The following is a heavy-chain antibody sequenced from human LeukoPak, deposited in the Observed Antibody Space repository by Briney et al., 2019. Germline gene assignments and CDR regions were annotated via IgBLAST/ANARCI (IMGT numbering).Heavy chain of an antibody. J-gene: IGHJ4*02. CDR3: ARVTRGSSGWYGDY. D-gene: IGHD6-19*01. Sequence: ASVKVSSTASGYTFTPSYMHSVRQAPGQGLEWMGWINPNSGGTNYAQKFQGRVTMTRDTSISTAYMELSRLRSEDTAVYYCARVTRGSSGWYGDYWGQGTLVTVSS. V-gene: IGHV1-2*02. CDR1: GYTFTPSY. CDR2: INPNSGGT.